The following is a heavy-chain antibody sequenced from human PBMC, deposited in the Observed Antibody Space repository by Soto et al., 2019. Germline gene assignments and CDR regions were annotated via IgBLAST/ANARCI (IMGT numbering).Heavy chain of an antibody. CDR3: ASWHLQEHAYDV. D-gene: IGHD4-4*01. V-gene: IGHV3-53*01. J-gene: IGHJ3*01. CDR1: GLTVSGKKY. CDR2: LYDVDGT. Sequence: DVQLVESGGGLIQPGGSLRLSCAAFGLTVSGKKYMAWVRQAPGKGLEWVSGLYDVDGTYYADSVKGRFTTSGDSSKTIVYRQMDSLRPDDTAVYYCASWHLQEHAYDVWGQGTTVTVSS.